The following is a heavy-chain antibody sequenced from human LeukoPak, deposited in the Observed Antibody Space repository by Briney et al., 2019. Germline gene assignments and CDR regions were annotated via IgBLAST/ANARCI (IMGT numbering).Heavy chain of an antibody. CDR3: ARDRWVDFGSGWSAFDI. D-gene: IGHD6-19*01. Sequence: PSETLSLTCTVSGGSISSYYWSWIRQPPGKGLEWIGYIYYSGSTNYNPSLKSRVTISVDTSKDQFSLKLSSVTAADTAVYYCARDRWVDFGSGWSAFDIWGQGTMVTVSS. V-gene: IGHV4-59*01. J-gene: IGHJ3*02. CDR1: GGSISSYY. CDR2: IYYSGST.